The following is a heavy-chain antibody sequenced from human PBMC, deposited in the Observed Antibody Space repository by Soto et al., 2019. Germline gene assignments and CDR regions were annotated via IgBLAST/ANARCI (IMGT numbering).Heavy chain of an antibody. D-gene: IGHD3-16*01. CDR2: ISGYNGHT. Sequence: QVQLVQSGAEVRKPGASVKVSCKASGYTFTTYGISWVRQAPGQGLEWMGWISGYNGHTKYAQKFQGRVTMTTDTSKSTGYMDLRSLRSDDTDVYYCVREGEMPYYYYGLDVWGQGTTVTVSS. V-gene: IGHV1-18*01. CDR1: GYTFTTYG. J-gene: IGHJ6*02. CDR3: VREGEMPYYYYGLDV.